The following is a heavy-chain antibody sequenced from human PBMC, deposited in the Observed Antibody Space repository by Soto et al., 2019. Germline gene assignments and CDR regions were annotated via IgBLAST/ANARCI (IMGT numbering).Heavy chain of an antibody. Sequence: EVQLVESGGGLVQPGGSLRPSCAAAGFTFSSYSMNWVRQAPGKGLEWVSYITSSSRTIYYADSVKGRFTISRDNAKNSLYLQMNSLRAEDTAVYYCARPYYYGSGSFDYWGQGTLVTVSS. CDR1: GFTFSSYS. CDR2: ITSSSRTI. V-gene: IGHV3-48*01. CDR3: ARPYYYGSGSFDY. J-gene: IGHJ4*02. D-gene: IGHD3-10*01.